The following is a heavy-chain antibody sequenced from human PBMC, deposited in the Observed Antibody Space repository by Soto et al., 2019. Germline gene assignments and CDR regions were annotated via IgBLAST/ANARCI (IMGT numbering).Heavy chain of an antibody. D-gene: IGHD6-6*01. CDR2: IYYSGST. Sequence: PSETLSLTCTVSGGSVSSGSYYWSWIRQPPGKGLGWIGYIYYSGSTNYNPSLKSRVTISVDTSKNQFSLKLSSVTAADTAVYYCASDRIAARPGYYYGMDVWGQGTTVTVSS. V-gene: IGHV4-61*01. CDR3: ASDRIAARPGYYYGMDV. J-gene: IGHJ6*02. CDR1: GGSVSSGSYY.